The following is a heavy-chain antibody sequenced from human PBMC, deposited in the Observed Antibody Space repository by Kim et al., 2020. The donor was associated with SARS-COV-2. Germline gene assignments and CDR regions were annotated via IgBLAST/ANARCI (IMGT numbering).Heavy chain of an antibody. CDR2: SDGSNK. V-gene: IGHV3-33*06. J-gene: IGHJ4*02. CDR3: ANFES. Sequence: SDGSNKYDADSVMGRFTITRDNSKNMLFVQMNRLRAEDTAVYYCANFESWGQGTLVTVSS.